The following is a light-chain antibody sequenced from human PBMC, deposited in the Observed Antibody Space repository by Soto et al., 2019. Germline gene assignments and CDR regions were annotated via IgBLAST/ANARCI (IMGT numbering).Light chain of an antibody. J-gene: IGKJ1*01. CDR3: MQSTQFPWT. Sequence: DIVMTQTPLSSPVTLGQPASISCRSSQSLVDTDGDTHLSWLQQRPGQPPRLLIYKISNRVSGVPDRLSGSGAETDFTLKISRVEAEDVRTYYCMQSTQFPWTCGQGTKVEI. CDR2: KIS. V-gene: IGKV2-24*01. CDR1: QSLVDTDGDTH.